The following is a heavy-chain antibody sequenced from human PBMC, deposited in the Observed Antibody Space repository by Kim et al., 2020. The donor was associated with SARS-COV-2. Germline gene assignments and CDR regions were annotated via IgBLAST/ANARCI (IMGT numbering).Heavy chain of an antibody. D-gene: IGHD3-9*01. J-gene: IGHJ6*02. CDR3: ARGADYDILTGYRFYYYYGMDV. Sequence: ASVKVSCKASGYTFTSYGISWVRQAPGQGLEWMGWISAYNGNTNYAQKLQGRVTMTTDTSTSTAYMELRSLRSDDTAVYYCARGADYDILTGYRFYYYYGMDVWGQGTTVTVSS. CDR2: ISAYNGNT. CDR1: GYTFTSYG. V-gene: IGHV1-18*01.